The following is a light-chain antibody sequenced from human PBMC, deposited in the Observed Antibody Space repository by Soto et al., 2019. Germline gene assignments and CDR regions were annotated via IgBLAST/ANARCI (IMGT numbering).Light chain of an antibody. CDR1: QSVTSRD. J-gene: IGKJ2*03. V-gene: IGKV3-20*01. CDR2: GAS. Sequence: DTVLTQSPGTLSLSPGERATLSCRASQSVTSRDLSWYQQRPGQAPSLLIYGASNRAAGIPDRFSGSGSGTDFTLTISRLEPEEFAVYFCQQYGSPPFSFGQGTKVEIK. CDR3: QQYGSPPFS.